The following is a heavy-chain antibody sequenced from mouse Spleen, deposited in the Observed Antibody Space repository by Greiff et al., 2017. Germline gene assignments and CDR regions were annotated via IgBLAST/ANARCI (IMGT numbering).Heavy chain of an antibody. J-gene: IGHJ2*01. CDR2: IDPENGDT. CDR3: TTGYYGNY. Sequence: VQLQQSGAELVRPGASVKLSCTASGFNIKDDYMHWVKQRPEQGLEWIGWIDPENGDTEYASKFQGKATITADTSSNTAYLQLSSLTSEDTAVYYCTTGYYGNYWGHGTTLTVSS. CDR1: GFNIKDDY. D-gene: IGHD2-1*01. V-gene: IGHV14-4*01.